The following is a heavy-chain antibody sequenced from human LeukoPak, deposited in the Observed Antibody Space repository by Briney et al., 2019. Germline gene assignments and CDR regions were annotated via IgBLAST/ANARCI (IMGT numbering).Heavy chain of an antibody. CDR3: AKSPVSSCRGSFCYPFDY. D-gene: IGHD2-15*01. Sequence: GGSLRLSCAASGFTFSTYAMSWVRQIPGKGLEWVSAISGSDDGTYYADSVKGRFTISRDNSRNTLYLQMNSLRAEDTAVYFCAKSPVSSCRGSFCYPFDYWGQGNLVTVSS. V-gene: IGHV3-23*01. CDR2: ISGSDDGT. J-gene: IGHJ4*02. CDR1: GFTFSTYA.